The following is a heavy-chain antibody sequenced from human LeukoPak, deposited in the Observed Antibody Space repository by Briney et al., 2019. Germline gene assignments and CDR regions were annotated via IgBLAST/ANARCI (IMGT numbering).Heavy chain of an antibody. D-gene: IGHD2-21*02. J-gene: IGHJ4*02. CDR1: GFTFSSYS. V-gene: IGHV3-48*02. CDR2: ISSSSSTI. CDR3: ARTPTPYCGGDCYDFDY. Sequence: GGSLRLSCAASGFTFSSYSMNWVRQAPGKGLEWVSYISSSSSTIYYADSVKGRFTISRDNAKNSLYLQMNSLRDEDTAVYYCARTPTPYCGGDCYDFDYWGQGTLVTVSS.